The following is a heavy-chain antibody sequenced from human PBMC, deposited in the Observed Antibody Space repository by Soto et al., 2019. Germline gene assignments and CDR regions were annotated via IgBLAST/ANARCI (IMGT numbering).Heavy chain of an antibody. V-gene: IGHV4-59*08. CDR1: GGSISGYY. Sequence: QLHLQESGPGLVKPSETLSLTCTVSGGSISGYYWSWIRQPPGKGLEWIAYIYYSGSTNSNPSLKSRVTISVDTSKHQFSLKLSSVTAADTALYYCARHSNEYRKSLDYWGQGTLVTVSS. J-gene: IGHJ4*02. CDR2: IYYSGST. D-gene: IGHD1-1*01. CDR3: ARHSNEYRKSLDY.